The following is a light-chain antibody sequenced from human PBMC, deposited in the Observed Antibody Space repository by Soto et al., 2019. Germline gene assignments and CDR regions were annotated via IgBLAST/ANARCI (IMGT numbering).Light chain of an antibody. V-gene: IGKV3-20*01. CDR1: QSVSNNY. CDR2: GSS. CDR3: QQYGSSPPYT. J-gene: IGKJ2*01. Sequence: EVVLTQSPGTLSLSPGERASLSCRASQSVSNNYLAWYQQKPGQSPTLLIFGSSDRATGIPGRFSGSGSVTDFTLDIIRLEPEDVAVYYCQQYGSSPPYTFGQGNKLEIK.